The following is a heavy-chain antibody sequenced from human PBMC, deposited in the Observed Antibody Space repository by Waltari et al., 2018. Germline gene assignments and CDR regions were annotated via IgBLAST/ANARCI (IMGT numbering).Heavy chain of an antibody. CDR3: AKALFWSGYQGYFDY. CDR1: GFTFSSYA. CDR2: ISGSGGST. J-gene: IGHJ4*02. Sequence: EVQLLESGGGLVQPGGSLRLSCAASGFTFSSYAMSWVRQAPGKGLEWVSAISGSGGSTYDADSVKGRFTISRDNSKNTLYLQMNSLRAEDTAVYYCAKALFWSGYQGYFDYWGQGTLVTVSS. V-gene: IGHV3-23*01. D-gene: IGHD3-3*01.